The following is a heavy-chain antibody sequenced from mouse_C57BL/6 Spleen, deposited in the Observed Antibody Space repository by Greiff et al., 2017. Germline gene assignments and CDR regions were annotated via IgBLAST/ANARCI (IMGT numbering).Heavy chain of an antibody. CDR1: GYAFSSYW. Sequence: VQLQQSGAELVKPGASVKISCKASGYAFSSYWMNWVKQRPGKGLEWIGQIYPGDGDTNYNGKFKGKATLTADKSSSTAYMQLSSLTSEDSAVYFGAREGDYYGSSYGYWGQGTTLTVSS. CDR3: AREGDYYGSSYGY. V-gene: IGHV1-80*01. D-gene: IGHD1-1*01. J-gene: IGHJ2*01. CDR2: IYPGDGDT.